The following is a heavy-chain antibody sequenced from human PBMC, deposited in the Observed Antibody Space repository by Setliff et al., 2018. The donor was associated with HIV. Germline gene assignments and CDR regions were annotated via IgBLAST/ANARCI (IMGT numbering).Heavy chain of an antibody. CDR2: INGYSGKT. D-gene: IGHD3-16*01. J-gene: IGHJ3*02. CDR3: AREAPRYASGEFDM. CDR1: GYTFSNFG. V-gene: IGHV1-18*01. Sequence: ASVKVSCKSSGYTFSNFGVSWVRQAPGQGLEWLGYINGYSGKTNFSPRLQGRLTMTTDTSTDTVYLELRSLASEDTAIYYCAREAPRYASGEFDMWGIGTMVTVSS.